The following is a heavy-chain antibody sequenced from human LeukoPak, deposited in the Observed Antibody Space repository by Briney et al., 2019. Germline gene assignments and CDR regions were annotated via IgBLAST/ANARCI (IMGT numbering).Heavy chain of an antibody. D-gene: IGHD5-12*01. Sequence: ASVKVSCKASAYTFTSYDINLVRQATGQGLEWMGWMNPNSGNTGYAQRFQGRVTMTRDNSISTAYMELSNLTSEDTAVYFCARVSGFERKDSFSYWGQGTLVTVSS. CDR2: MNPNSGNT. V-gene: IGHV1-8*01. J-gene: IGHJ4*02. CDR3: ARVSGFERKDSFSY. CDR1: AYTFTSYD.